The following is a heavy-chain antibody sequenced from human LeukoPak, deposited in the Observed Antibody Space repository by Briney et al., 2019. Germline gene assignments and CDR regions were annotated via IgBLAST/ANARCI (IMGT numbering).Heavy chain of an antibody. Sequence: GGSLRLSCAASGFTFSSYGMHWVRQAPGKGLERVAVISYDGSNKYYADSVKGRFTISRDNSKNTLYLQMNSLRAEDTAVYYCAKDPVRYSGSYNWFDPWGQGTLVTVSS. CDR3: AKDPVRYSGSYNWFDP. CDR2: ISYDGSNK. D-gene: IGHD1-26*01. CDR1: GFTFSSYG. V-gene: IGHV3-30*18. J-gene: IGHJ5*02.